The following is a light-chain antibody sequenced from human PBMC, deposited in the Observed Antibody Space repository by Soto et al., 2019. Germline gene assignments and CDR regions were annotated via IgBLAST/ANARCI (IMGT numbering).Light chain of an antibody. CDR3: SSYTSSSTPYV. Sequence: QSALTQPASVSGSPGQSITISCTGTSSDVGGYNYVSWYQQHPGKAPKLMIYDVINRPSGVSNRFYGSKSGNTASLTISGLQAEDEADYSCSSYTSSSTPYVFGTGTKLTVL. V-gene: IGLV2-14*01. CDR1: SSDVGGYNY. CDR2: DVI. J-gene: IGLJ1*01.